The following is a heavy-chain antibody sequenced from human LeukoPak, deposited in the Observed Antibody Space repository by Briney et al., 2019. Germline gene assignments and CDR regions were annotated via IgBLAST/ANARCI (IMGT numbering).Heavy chain of an antibody. J-gene: IGHJ4*02. CDR1: GYSFNTYW. V-gene: IGHV5-51*01. D-gene: IGHD3-16*01. Sequence: GESLKISCKGSGYSFNTYWIGWVRQMPGKGLEWMGIIYPGDSDTRYSPSFQGQVTISADKSISTAYLQWSSLKASDTAMYYCARHYYDYVWGSYGIDYWGQGTLVTVSS. CDR3: ARHYYDYVWGSYGIDY. CDR2: IYPGDSDT.